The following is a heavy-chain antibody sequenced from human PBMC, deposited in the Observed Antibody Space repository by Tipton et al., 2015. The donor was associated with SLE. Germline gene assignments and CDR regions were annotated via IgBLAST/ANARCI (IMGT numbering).Heavy chain of an antibody. CDR3: ARDLYWDGFDY. Sequence: TLSLTCTVSGGSISSGDYYWSWIRQPAGKGLEWIGYIYTSGSTNYNPSLKSRVTISVDTSKNQFSLKLSSVTAADTAVYYCARDLYWDGFDYWGQGTLVTVSS. D-gene: IGHD1-26*01. V-gene: IGHV4-61*09. CDR2: IYTSGST. J-gene: IGHJ4*02. CDR1: GGSISSGDYY.